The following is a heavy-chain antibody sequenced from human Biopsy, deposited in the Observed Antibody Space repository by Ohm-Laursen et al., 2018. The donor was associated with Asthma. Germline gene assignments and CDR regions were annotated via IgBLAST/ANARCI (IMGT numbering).Heavy chain of an antibody. D-gene: IGHD2-2*01. V-gene: IGHV1-69*13. CDR2: INSVFGTT. Sequence: SVKASCKSLGGTFNTYVIGWVRQAPGQWLEWMVGINSVFGTTTYPQKIQDRLTITADDSTSTVYMELSSLRSEDTAVYYCARKAGSCISRTCYSLDFWGQGTLVTVSS. J-gene: IGHJ4*02. CDR1: GGTFNTYV. CDR3: ARKAGSCISRTCYSLDF.